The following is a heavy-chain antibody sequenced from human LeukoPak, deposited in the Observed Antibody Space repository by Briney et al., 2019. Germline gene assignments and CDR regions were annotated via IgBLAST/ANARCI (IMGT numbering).Heavy chain of an antibody. D-gene: IGHD4-17*01. CDR2: VHTSGRT. Sequence: SETLSLTCTVSGGSITYNQWTWIRQPAGKGLEWIGRVHTSGRTNYNPSLKSRVTISVDTPKNQLSLNLNSVTDADTAVYYCAREVPLYGDYAVFDYWGQGTPVTVSS. CDR1: GGSITYNQ. J-gene: IGHJ4*02. CDR3: AREVPLYGDYAVFDY. V-gene: IGHV4-4*07.